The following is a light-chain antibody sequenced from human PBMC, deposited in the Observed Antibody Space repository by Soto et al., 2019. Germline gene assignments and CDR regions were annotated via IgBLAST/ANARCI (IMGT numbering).Light chain of an antibody. CDR1: QSVFYSSNNKNY. J-gene: IGKJ1*01. Sequence: DIVMTQSPDSLAVSLGERATINCKSSQSVFYSSNNKNYLTWHQQKPGQPPKLLIYWASTRESGVPERFSGSGSGTDFTLTISSLQAEDVAVYYCQQYYTTPLTFGQGTKVEIK. V-gene: IGKV4-1*01. CDR3: QQYYTTPLT. CDR2: WAS.